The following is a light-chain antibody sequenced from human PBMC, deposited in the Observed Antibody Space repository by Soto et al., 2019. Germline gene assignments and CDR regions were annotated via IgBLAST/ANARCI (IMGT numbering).Light chain of an antibody. CDR2: YET. CDR3: QVWDGSSDHHVV. CDR1: NIGIKS. Sequence: SYELTQPPSVSVAPGKMARITCGGSNIGIKSVRWYQQKPGQAPVLVIYYETDRPSGIPERFSGSNSGNTATLTISRVEAGDEADYYCQVWDGSSDHHVVFGGGTKLTVL. J-gene: IGLJ2*01. V-gene: IGLV3-21*04.